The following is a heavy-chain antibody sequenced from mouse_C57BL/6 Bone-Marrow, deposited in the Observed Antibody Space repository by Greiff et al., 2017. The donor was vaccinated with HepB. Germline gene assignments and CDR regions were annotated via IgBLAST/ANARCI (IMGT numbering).Heavy chain of an antibody. CDR3: ARGDGFPAY. V-gene: IGHV1-81*01. Sequence: VQLQQSGAELARPGASVKLSCKASGYTFTSYGISLVKQRTGQGLEWIGEIYPRSGNTYYNEKFKGKATLTADKSSSTAYMELRSLTSEDSAVYFCARGDGFPAYWGQGTLVTVSA. CDR1: GYTFTSYG. D-gene: IGHD2-3*01. CDR2: IYPRSGNT. J-gene: IGHJ3*01.